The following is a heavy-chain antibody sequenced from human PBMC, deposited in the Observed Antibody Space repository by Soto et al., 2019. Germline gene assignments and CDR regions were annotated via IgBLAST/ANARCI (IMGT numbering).Heavy chain of an antibody. D-gene: IGHD3-16*01. Sequence: EVQLLESGGGLVQPGGSLRLSCAASGFTFSHYAMSWVRQAPGKGLQWVSTIFGSGAPTHYADSVKGRFGISRDNSNNMLFREMNSLKDEDTAVYYCTRDASSWGFAFDLWGQGTRVAVSS. CDR2: IFGSGAPT. V-gene: IGHV3-23*01. J-gene: IGHJ3*01. CDR3: TRDASSWGFAFDL. CDR1: GFTFSHYA.